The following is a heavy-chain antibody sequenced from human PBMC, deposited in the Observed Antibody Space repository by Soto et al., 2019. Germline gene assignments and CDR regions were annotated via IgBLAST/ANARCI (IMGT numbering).Heavy chain of an antibody. Sequence: PGGSLRLSCAASGFTFSSYAMSWVRQAPGKGLEWVSAISGSGGSTYYADSVKGRFTISRDNSKNTLYLQMNSLRAEDTAVYYCAKDKPYYDFWSGSNYYYYGMDVWGQGTTVTVSS. CDR2: ISGSGGST. D-gene: IGHD3-3*01. CDR3: AKDKPYYDFWSGSNYYYYGMDV. CDR1: GFTFSSYA. V-gene: IGHV3-23*01. J-gene: IGHJ6*02.